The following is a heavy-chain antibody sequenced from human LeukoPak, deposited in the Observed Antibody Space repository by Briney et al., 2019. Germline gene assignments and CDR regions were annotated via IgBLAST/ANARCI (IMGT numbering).Heavy chain of an antibody. D-gene: IGHD5-24*01. Sequence: ASVKVSCKASGYTFTSCGFSWVRQAPGQGLEWMGWISAYNGNTRYAQNLQGRVTMTTDSSSSTTYMELRNLRSDDTAVYFCARDTPGGGYNRGDYWGQGTLVTVSS. CDR1: GYTFTSCG. V-gene: IGHV1-18*01. J-gene: IGHJ4*02. CDR2: ISAYNGNT. CDR3: ARDTPGGGYNRGDY.